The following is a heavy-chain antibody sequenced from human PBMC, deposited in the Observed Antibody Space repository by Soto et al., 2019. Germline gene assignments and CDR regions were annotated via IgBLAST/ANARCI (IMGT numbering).Heavy chain of an antibody. CDR1: GGSISSSSYY. CDR2: IYYSGST. D-gene: IGHD3-9*01. V-gene: IGHV4-39*01. J-gene: IGHJ3*02. CDR3: ARPTDTIRYFDWLPDDAFDI. Sequence: QLQLQESGPGLVKPSETLSLTCTVSGGSISSSSYYWGWIRQPPGKGLEWIGSIYYSGSTYYNPSLKSRVTISVDTSKNQFSLKLSSVTAADTAVYYCARPTDTIRYFDWLPDDAFDIWGQGTMVTVSS.